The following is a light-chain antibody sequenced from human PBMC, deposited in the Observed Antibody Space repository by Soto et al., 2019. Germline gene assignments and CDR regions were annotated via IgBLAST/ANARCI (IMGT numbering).Light chain of an antibody. Sequence: EIVLTQSPGTLSLSPGERATLSCRASQSVSSSYLAWYQQKPGQAPRLLIYGASSRATGIPDRFSGSGSGTDFTLTINSLESEDFGVYFCQQGGNWPVTFGQGTRVEIK. V-gene: IGKV3D-20*02. J-gene: IGKJ5*01. CDR3: QQGGNWPVT. CDR1: QSVSSSY. CDR2: GAS.